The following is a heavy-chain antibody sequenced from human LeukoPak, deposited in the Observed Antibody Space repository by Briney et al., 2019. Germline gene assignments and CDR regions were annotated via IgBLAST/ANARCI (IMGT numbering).Heavy chain of an antibody. V-gene: IGHV1-18*01. CDR2: ISAYNGNT. CDR1: GYTFTSYG. D-gene: IGHD4-17*01. Sequence: ASVKVSCKASGYTFTSYGISWVRQAPGQGLEWMGWISAYNGNTNYAQKLQGRVTMTTDTSTSTAYMELRSLRSDDTAVYYRARGGAVTTQGYWFDPWGQGTLVTVSS. J-gene: IGHJ5*02. CDR3: ARGGAVTTQGYWFDP.